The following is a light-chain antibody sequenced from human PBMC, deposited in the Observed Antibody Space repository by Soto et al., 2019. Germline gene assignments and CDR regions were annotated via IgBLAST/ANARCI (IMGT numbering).Light chain of an antibody. CDR1: SGSFASSY. J-gene: IGLJ3*02. Sequence: KFMLTQPHSVSESPGQTVTISCTRSSGSFASSYAQWFQQRPGSSPTTVIYDNDQRPSGIPDRFSGSIDTASNSAALTISGLQTADEADYFCQSYSKNHWVFGGGTKLTVL. CDR2: DND. CDR3: QSYSKNHWV. V-gene: IGLV6-57*01.